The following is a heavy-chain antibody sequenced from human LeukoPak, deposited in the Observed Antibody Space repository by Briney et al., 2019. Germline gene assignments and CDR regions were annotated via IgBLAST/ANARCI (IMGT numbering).Heavy chain of an antibody. D-gene: IGHD3-3*01. CDR3: GRLFYDFWSGHYYYYMDV. Sequence: SETLSLTCTVSGGSIRSTSYYWGWIRQPPGKGLEWIGSIYYSGSTYYNPSLKSRVTISVDTSKDQFSLKLSSVTAADTAVYYCGRLFYDFWSGHYYYYMDVWGKGTTVTVSS. CDR1: GGSIRSTSYY. CDR2: IYYSGST. V-gene: IGHV4-39*01. J-gene: IGHJ6*03.